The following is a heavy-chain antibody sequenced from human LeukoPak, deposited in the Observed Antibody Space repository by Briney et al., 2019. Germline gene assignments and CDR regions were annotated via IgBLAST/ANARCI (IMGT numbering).Heavy chain of an antibody. CDR3: AKEGWNYLLGAFDI. D-gene: IGHD1-7*01. CDR1: GFTFSNYA. J-gene: IGHJ3*02. Sequence: GGSLRLSCAASGFTFSNYAMSWVRQAPGKGLEWVSGISGSGGNTYYADSVKGRFTISRDNSKNTLYLQMNSLRAEDTAVYYCAKEGWNYLLGAFDIWGQGTMVTVSS. V-gene: IGHV3-23*01. CDR2: ISGSGGNT.